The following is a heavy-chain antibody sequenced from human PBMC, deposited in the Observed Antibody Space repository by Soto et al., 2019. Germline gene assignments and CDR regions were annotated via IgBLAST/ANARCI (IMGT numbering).Heavy chain of an antibody. D-gene: IGHD5-12*01. V-gene: IGHV1-3*05. CDR2: INAGNGNT. Sequence: QVQLVQSGAEEKKPGASVKVSCKASGYTFTSYAMHWVRQAPGQRLEWMGWINAGNGNTKYSQKFQGRVTITRDTPASTAYMELSSLRSEDTAVYYCARDQGGRDGYIFHYFDYWGQGTLVTVSS. CDR3: ARDQGGRDGYIFHYFDY. CDR1: GYTFTSYA. J-gene: IGHJ4*02.